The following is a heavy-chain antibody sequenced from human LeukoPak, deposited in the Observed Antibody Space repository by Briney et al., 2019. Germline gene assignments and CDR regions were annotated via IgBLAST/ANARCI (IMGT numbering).Heavy chain of an antibody. CDR1: GGTFSSYA. D-gene: IGHD6-13*01. Sequence: ASVKVSCKASGGTFSSYATSWVRQAPGQGLEWMGRIIPILGIANYAQKFQGRVTITADKSTSTAYMELSSLRSEDTAVYYCARAVGAAAGNYYFDYWGQGTLVTVSS. J-gene: IGHJ4*02. V-gene: IGHV1-69*04. CDR3: ARAVGAAAGNYYFDY. CDR2: IIPILGIA.